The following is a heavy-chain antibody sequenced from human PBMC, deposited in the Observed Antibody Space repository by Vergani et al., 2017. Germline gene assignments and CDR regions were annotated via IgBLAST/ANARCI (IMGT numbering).Heavy chain of an antibody. J-gene: IGHJ5*02. D-gene: IGHD3-22*01. CDR3: ARCFRDEGMIYGGTVENWFDP. V-gene: IGHV4-61*02. CDR2: IYASGST. CDR1: GASIASGSDY. Sequence: QVQLQESGPGLVKPSQTLSLTCTVSGASIASGSDYWSWIRQPAGKGLELIGRIYASGSTDYNPSLKSRVTISIDKSKNEFSLRLSSVTAADTAVYYCARCFRDEGMIYGGTVENWFDPWGQGTLVTVSS.